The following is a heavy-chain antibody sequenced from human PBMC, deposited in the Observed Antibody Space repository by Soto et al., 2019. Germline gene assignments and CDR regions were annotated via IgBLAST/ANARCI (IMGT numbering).Heavy chain of an antibody. CDR1: GFSLSSTRMA. V-gene: IGHV2-5*02. CDR3: AHIVVAGLGYYFDY. J-gene: IGHJ4*02. Sequence: QITLKESGPTLVKPTQTLTLTCTFSGFSLSSTRMAVGWIRQLPGKALEWLALIYWDDDKRYSPFLKSRLTITKDTSKNQVVLTMSNMDPVDTARYYCAHIVVAGLGYYFDYWGQGTLVTVSS. CDR2: IYWDDDK. D-gene: IGHD6-19*01.